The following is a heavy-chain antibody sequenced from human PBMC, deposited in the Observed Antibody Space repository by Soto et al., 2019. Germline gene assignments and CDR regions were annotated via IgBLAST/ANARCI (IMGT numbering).Heavy chain of an antibody. CDR2: IYWDDDK. Sequence: QITLKESGPTLVKPTQTLTLICTFSGFSLSTSGVNVGWIRQPTGKALEWLAVIYWDDDKRYSPSLKSRLTITKDTSKNQVVLTMTNMDPVDTATFYCARRGYNYGHFDYWGQGTLVTVSS. CDR3: ARRGYNYGHFDY. V-gene: IGHV2-5*02. J-gene: IGHJ4*02. CDR1: GFSLSTSGVN. D-gene: IGHD5-18*01.